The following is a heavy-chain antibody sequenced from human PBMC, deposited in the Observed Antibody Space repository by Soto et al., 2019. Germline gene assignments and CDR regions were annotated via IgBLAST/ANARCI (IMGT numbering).Heavy chain of an antibody. Sequence: QVQLVQSGAEVKKPGASVKVSCKASGYTFTSYGISWVRQAPGQGLEWMGWISAYNGNTNYAQKLQGRVTMTTDTSTRTAYMELRSLGADDTAVYYWARAGYGSLSPYNWFDPWGQGTLVTVSS. CDR3: ARAGYGSLSPYNWFDP. CDR1: GYTFTSYG. D-gene: IGHD3-10*01. V-gene: IGHV1-18*01. CDR2: ISAYNGNT. J-gene: IGHJ5*02.